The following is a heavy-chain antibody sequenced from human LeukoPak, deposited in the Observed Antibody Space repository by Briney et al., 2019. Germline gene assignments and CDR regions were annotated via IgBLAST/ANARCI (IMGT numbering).Heavy chain of an antibody. CDR2: ISSSSSYI. CDR3: ARGDNWNYYYMDV. Sequence: GGSLRLSCAASGFTFSSYSMNWVRQAPGKGLEWVSSISSSSSYIYYADPVKGRFTISRDNAKNSLYLQMNSLRAEDTAVYYCARGDNWNYYYMDVWGKGTTVTVSS. CDR1: GFTFSSYS. D-gene: IGHD1-1*01. V-gene: IGHV3-21*01. J-gene: IGHJ6*03.